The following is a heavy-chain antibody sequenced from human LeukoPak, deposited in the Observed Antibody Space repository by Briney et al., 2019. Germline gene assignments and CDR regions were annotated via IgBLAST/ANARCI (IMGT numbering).Heavy chain of an antibody. CDR3: ARVGSSSSSWYFEYFQH. V-gene: IGHV3-53*01. D-gene: IGHD6-13*01. CDR1: GVIVSGNY. Sequence: GGSLRLSCAASGVIVSGNYMTWVRQAPGKGLEWVSVIYSGGSTYYADSVKGRFTISRDNSKNTLYLQMNSLRAEDTAVYYCARVGSSSSSWYFEYFQHWGQGTLVTVSS. J-gene: IGHJ1*01. CDR2: IYSGGST.